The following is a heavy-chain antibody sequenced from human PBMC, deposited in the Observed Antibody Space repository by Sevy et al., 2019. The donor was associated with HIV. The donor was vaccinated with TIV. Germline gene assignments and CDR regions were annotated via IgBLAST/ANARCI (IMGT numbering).Heavy chain of an antibody. Sequence: ASVKVSCKASGYTFTSYDINWVRQATGQGLEWMGWMNPNSGNTGYAQKFQGRVTITRNTSISTAYMELSSLRSEDTAVYYGAGGGGDYYDSTDTRMDVWGQGTTVTVSS. D-gene: IGHD3-22*01. CDR3: AGGGGDYYDSTDTRMDV. CDR2: MNPNSGNT. V-gene: IGHV1-8*03. CDR1: GYTFTSYD. J-gene: IGHJ6*02.